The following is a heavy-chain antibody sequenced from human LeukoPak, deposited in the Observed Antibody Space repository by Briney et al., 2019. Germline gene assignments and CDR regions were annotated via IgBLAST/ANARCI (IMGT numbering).Heavy chain of an antibody. J-gene: IGHJ4*02. V-gene: IGHV1-46*01. CDR3: ARVKGDYVWGSYDY. CDR2: INPSGGST. CDR1: GGTFSSYA. D-gene: IGHD3-16*01. Sequence: ASVKVSCKASGGTFSSYAISWVRQAPGQGLEWMGIINPSGGSTSYAQKFQGRVTMTRDTSTSTVYMELSSLRSEDTAVYYCARVKGDYVWGSYDYWGQGTLVTVSS.